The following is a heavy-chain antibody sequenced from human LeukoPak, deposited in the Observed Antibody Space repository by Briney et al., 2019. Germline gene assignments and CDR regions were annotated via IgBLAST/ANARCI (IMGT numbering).Heavy chain of an antibody. V-gene: IGHV4-59*01. CDR2: IYYSGST. Sequence: SETLSLTCTVSGGSISSYYWSWIRQPPGKGLEWIGYIYYSGSTNYNPSLKSRVTISVDTSKNQFSLKLSSVTAADTAVYYCARDGGGSSWLYFGMDVWGQGTTVTVSS. CDR3: ARDGGGSSWLYFGMDV. D-gene: IGHD6-13*01. CDR1: GGSISSYY. J-gene: IGHJ6*02.